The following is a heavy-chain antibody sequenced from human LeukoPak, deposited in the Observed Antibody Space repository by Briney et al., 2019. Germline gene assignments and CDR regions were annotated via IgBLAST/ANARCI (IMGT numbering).Heavy chain of an antibody. CDR3: TRLGSGLDV. CDR1: GYTFTTSW. Sequence: VESLEIPRKGSGYTFTTSWIAWVRQVPGEGLGWMGFIHPGASATRYSPSFHGQVTLSADKSISTAYLQWSSLKASDTAMYYRTRLGSGLDVWGQGTTVTVS. D-gene: IGHD6-25*01. CDR2: IHPGASAT. J-gene: IGHJ6*02. V-gene: IGHV5-51*01.